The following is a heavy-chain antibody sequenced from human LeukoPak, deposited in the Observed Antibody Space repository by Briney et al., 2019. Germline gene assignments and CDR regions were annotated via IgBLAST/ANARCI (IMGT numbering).Heavy chain of an antibody. Sequence: GGSLRLSCVASGFTFDDYAMQWVRQAPGRGLEWVSGISWNSGSIGYGDSVKGRFTISRDNAKKSLYLQMNSLRVEDTALYYCARSVGSGSYVDYWGQGTLVTVSS. CDR3: ARSVGSGSYVDY. J-gene: IGHJ4*02. CDR1: GFTFDDYA. V-gene: IGHV3-9*01. CDR2: ISWNSGSI. D-gene: IGHD1-26*01.